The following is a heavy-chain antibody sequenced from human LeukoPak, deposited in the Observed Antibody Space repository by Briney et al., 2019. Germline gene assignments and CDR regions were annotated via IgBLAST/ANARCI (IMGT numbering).Heavy chain of an antibody. V-gene: IGHV1-46*01. J-gene: IGHJ4*02. D-gene: IGHD3-3*01. CDR2: INPSGGST. Sequence: ASVKVSCKASGYTFTSYYMHWVRQAPGQGLEWMGIINPSGGSTSYAQKFQGRVTMTRDMSTSTVYMELSSLRSEDTAVYYCARDRPPFRIKIFGGGYFDYWGQGTLATVSS. CDR1: GYTFTSYY. CDR3: ARDRPPFRIKIFGGGYFDY.